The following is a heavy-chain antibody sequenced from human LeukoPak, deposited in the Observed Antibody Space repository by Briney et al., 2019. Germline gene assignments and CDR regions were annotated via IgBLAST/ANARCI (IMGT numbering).Heavy chain of an antibody. CDR2: ISGTGLST. CDR3: LGSNIAAV. J-gene: IGHJ4*02. CDR1: GFTFSSYA. D-gene: IGHD6-13*01. V-gene: IGHV3-23*01. Sequence: GGSLRLSCTASGFTFSSYAMSWVRQAPGKGLEWVSAISGTGLSTFYADSVKGRFTISRDNAKNSLYLQMNSLRAEDTADYYCLGSNIAAVWGQGTLVTVSS.